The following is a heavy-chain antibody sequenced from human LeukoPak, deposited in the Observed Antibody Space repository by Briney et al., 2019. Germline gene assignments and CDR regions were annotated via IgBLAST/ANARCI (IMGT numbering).Heavy chain of an antibody. V-gene: IGHV3-23*01. CDR3: EKGSYSGSYYNGFDP. Sequence: PGGSLRLSCAASGFTLSSYAMSWVRQAPGKGLEWVSAISGSGGSTYYADSVKGRFTISRDTSKNTLYLQMNSLRAEDTAVYYCEKGSYSGSYYNGFDPWGQGTLVTFSS. CDR2: ISGSGGST. J-gene: IGHJ5*02. D-gene: IGHD1-26*01. CDR1: GFTLSSYA.